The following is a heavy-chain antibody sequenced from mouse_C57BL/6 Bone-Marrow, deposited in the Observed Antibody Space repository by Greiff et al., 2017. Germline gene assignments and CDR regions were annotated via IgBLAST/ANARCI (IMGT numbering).Heavy chain of an antibody. V-gene: IGHV1-69*01. D-gene: IGHD1-1*01. CDR2: IDPSDSYT. CDR3: AREGLLRSYWYFDV. Sequence: VQLQQPGAELVMPGASVKLSCKASGYTFTSYWMHWVKQRPGQGLEWIGEIDPSDSYTNYNQKFKGKSTLTVDKSSSTAYMQLSNLTSEDSAVFYCAREGLLRSYWYFDVWGTGTTVTVSS. CDR1: GYTFTSYW. J-gene: IGHJ1*03.